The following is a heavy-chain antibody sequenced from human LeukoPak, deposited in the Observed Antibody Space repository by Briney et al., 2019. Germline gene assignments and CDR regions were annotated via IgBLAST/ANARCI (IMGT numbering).Heavy chain of an antibody. D-gene: IGHD2-2*01. Sequence: SETLSLTCTVSGGSISSSSYYWGWIRQPPGKGLEWIGSIYYSGSTYYNPSLKSRVTISVDTSKNQFSLKLSSVTAADTAVYYCAREQPLGYCSSTSCPKAYYYYYMDVWGKGTTVTVSS. V-gene: IGHV4-39*07. CDR1: GGSISSSSYY. J-gene: IGHJ6*03. CDR3: AREQPLGYCSSTSCPKAYYYYYMDV. CDR2: IYYSGST.